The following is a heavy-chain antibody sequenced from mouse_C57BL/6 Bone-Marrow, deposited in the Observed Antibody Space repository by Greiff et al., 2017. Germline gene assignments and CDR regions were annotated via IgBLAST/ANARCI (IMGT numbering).Heavy chain of an antibody. Sequence: VQLQQSDAELVKPGASVKISCKVSGYTFTDHTIHWMKQRPEQGLEWIGYIYPRAGSTKYNEKFKGKATLTADKSSSTAYMQLNSLTSEDSAVXFCARKGTGGPYYFDYWGQGTTLTVSS. V-gene: IGHV1-78*01. CDR1: GYTFTDHT. CDR2: IYPRAGST. D-gene: IGHD3-3*01. J-gene: IGHJ2*01. CDR3: ARKGTGGPYYFDY.